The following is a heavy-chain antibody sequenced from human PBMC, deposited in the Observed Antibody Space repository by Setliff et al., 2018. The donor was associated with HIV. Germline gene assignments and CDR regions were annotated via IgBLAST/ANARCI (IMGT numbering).Heavy chain of an antibody. J-gene: IGHJ4*02. V-gene: IGHV3-7*03. D-gene: IGHD1-26*01. CDR3: AKDKTSGSYYFDY. Sequence: PGGSLRLSCAASGFTFRNFWMSWVRQAPGKGLEWVANIKEDGSEKHYVDSVRGRFTISRDNAKNSLYLQMNSLRAEDTALYYCAKDKTSGSYYFDYWGQGTLVTVSS. CDR2: IKEDGSEK. CDR1: GFTFRNFW.